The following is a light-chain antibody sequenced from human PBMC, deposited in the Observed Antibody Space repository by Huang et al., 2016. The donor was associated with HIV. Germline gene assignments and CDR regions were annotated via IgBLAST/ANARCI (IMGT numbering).Light chain of an antibody. J-gene: IGKJ4*01. CDR2: GAS. Sequence: EMVMTQSPATLSVSPGERATVSCRASQSINSNLAWYQQKPGQATRLLSYGASTRATGIPARFRGSGSGTEFTLTISSLQSEDFAFYYCQHYNNWPPLVTFGGGTKVEIK. V-gene: IGKV3-15*01. CDR1: QSINSN. CDR3: QHYNNWPPLVT.